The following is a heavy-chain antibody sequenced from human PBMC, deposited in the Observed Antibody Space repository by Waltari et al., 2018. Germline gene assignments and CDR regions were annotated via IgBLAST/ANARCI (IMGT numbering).Heavy chain of an antibody. D-gene: IGHD5-12*01. J-gene: IGHJ6*03. CDR1: AYSISSTYC. CDR3: ARESSATDYYMDV. CDR2: ICHSGST. V-gene: IGHV4-38-2*02. Sequence: QVQLQESGPGLVKPSEALSLTCAVSAYSISSTYCWGWIRQPPGKGLEWIGSICHSGSTSYHPSLKGRFSLSVDTSKNQFSLKLSSVTAADTAVYYCARESSATDYYMDVWGKGTTVTVSS.